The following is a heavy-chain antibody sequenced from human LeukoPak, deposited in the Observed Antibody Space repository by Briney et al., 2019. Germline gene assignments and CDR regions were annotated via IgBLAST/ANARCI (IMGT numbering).Heavy chain of an antibody. V-gene: IGHV3-33*06. Sequence: GRSLRLSCAASGFSFSSFGMLWVRQAPGKGLEWVATIWYDGSNKYYADAVKGRFSISRDNSRTTLSVQMNSLRAEDTAVYYCAKGSSSGWPYFFDYWGQGTLVTVSS. CDR2: IWYDGSNK. CDR1: GFSFSSFG. CDR3: AKGSSSGWPYFFDY. J-gene: IGHJ4*02. D-gene: IGHD6-19*01.